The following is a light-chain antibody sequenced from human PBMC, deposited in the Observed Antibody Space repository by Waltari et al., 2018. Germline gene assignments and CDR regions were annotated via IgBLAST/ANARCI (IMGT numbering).Light chain of an antibody. CDR1: QSVLFNFNNKNY. Sequence: DIVMTQSPDSLAVSLGERATINCKSSQSVLFNFNNKNYLGWYQHKHGRPPKPLIYWASTRESGVPDRFSGSGSGTDFNLTISSLQAEDVAVYYCQQYYSLPWAFGQGTKVEIK. CDR2: WAS. V-gene: IGKV4-1*01. J-gene: IGKJ1*01. CDR3: QQYYSLPWA.